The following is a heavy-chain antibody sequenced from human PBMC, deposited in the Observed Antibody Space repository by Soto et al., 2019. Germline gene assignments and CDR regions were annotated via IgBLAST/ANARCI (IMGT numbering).Heavy chain of an antibody. Sequence: GGSLRLSCAASGFTFSSYAMHWVRQAPGKGLEWVAVISYDGSNKYYADSVKGRFTISRDNSKNTLYLQMNSLRAEDTAVYYCARGLTIFGVGYYYYGMDVWGQGTTVTVSS. CDR3: ARGLTIFGVGYYYYGMDV. CDR1: GFTFSSYA. J-gene: IGHJ6*02. V-gene: IGHV3-30-3*01. D-gene: IGHD3-3*01. CDR2: ISYDGSNK.